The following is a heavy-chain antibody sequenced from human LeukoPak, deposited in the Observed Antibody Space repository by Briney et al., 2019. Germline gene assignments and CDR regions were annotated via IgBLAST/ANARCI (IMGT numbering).Heavy chain of an antibody. CDR2: IPYDGSNK. CDR3: ARDRYSSGPYYFDY. CDR1: GFIFSSSA. V-gene: IGHV3-30-3*01. J-gene: IGHJ4*02. D-gene: IGHD6-19*01. Sequence: GGSLRLSCAASGFIFSSSAMNWVRQAPGKGLEWVAVIPYDGSNKYYADSVKGRFTISRDNSKNTLYLQMNSLRAEDTAVYYCARDRYSSGPYYFDYWGQGTLVTVSS.